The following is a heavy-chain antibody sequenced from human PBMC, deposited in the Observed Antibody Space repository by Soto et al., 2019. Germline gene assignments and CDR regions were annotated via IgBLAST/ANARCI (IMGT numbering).Heavy chain of an antibody. J-gene: IGHJ5*02. D-gene: IGHD5-12*01. V-gene: IGHV1-2*02. CDR1: GYTFTAYY. CDR2: INPNSGGT. CDR3: ARGGGRGYNELDP. Sequence: QVQLVQSGAEVKKPGASVKVSCKASGYTFTAYYMHWVRQAPGQGLEWMGWINPNSGGTYHAQNLQGRVPMTRDTSTTTAYMELASLRSDDTAVYYCARGGGRGYNELDPWGHGTLVIVSS.